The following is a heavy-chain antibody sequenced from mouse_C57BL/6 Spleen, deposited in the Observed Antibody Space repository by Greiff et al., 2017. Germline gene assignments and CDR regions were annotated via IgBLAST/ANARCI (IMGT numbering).Heavy chain of an antibody. CDR1: GYTFTSYW. CDR2: IYPGSGST. D-gene: IGHD4-1*01. J-gene: IGHJ2*01. CDR3: ALGANWDY. Sequence: VKLMESGAELVKPGASVKMSCKASGYTFTSYWITWVKQRPGQGLEWIGDIYPGSGSTNYNEKFKSKATLTVDTSSSTAYMQLSSLTSEDSAVYYCALGANWDYWGQGTTLTVSS. V-gene: IGHV1-55*01.